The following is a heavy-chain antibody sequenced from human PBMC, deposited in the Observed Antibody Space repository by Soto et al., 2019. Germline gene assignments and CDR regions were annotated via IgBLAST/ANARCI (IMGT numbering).Heavy chain of an antibody. Sequence: NPSETLSLTCTVSGAALSSGGYFYTWVRQPPGKGLEWLGYIYYSGGTNYNPSLKSRVTISLDKSKSQFSLRLISMTAADTAVYYCTREQSDDNYFDPWGQGTLVTVYS. J-gene: IGHJ5*02. CDR1: GAALSSGGYF. V-gene: IGHV4-61*08. CDR2: IYYSGGT. D-gene: IGHD6-19*01. CDR3: TREQSDDNYFDP.